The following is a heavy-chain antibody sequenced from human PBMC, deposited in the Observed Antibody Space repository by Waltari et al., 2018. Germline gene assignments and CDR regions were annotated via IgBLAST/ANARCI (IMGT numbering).Heavy chain of an antibody. CDR1: GFTFRSYS. V-gene: IGHV3-21*01. CDR2: ISSSSSYI. Sequence: EVQLVESGGGLVKPGGSLRLSCAASGFTFRSYSMNWVRQAPGKGLEWVSSISSSSSYIYYADSVKGRFTISRDNAKNSLYLQMNSLRAEDTAVYYCARSGGGGNSVGDYWGQGTLVTVSS. CDR3: ARSGGGGNSVGDY. J-gene: IGHJ4*02. D-gene: IGHD2-21*02.